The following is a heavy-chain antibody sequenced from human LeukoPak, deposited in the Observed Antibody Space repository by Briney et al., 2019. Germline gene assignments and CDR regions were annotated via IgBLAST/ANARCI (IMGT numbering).Heavy chain of an antibody. CDR1: GYTFIGYY. CDR2: ITRHNGAT. V-gene: IGHV1-2*02. CDR3: ATVRDIVVGGGPYYFDY. D-gene: IGHD2-15*01. Sequence: SLKVSCKASGYTFIGYYLHWVRQAPGQGLEWMGCITRHNGATNYAQKFQGRVTMTRDTSITTAYMELSRLKSDDTAVYYCATVRDIVVGGGPYYFDYWGQGTLVTVSS. J-gene: IGHJ4*02.